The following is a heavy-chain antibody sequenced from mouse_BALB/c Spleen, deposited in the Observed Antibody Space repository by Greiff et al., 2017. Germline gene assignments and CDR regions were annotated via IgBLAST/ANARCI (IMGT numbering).Heavy chain of an antibody. CDR1: GFTFNTYA. CDR3: VRHGNYDY. J-gene: IGHJ2*01. V-gene: IGHV10-1*02. D-gene: IGHD2-1*01. Sequence: EVHLVESGGGLVQPKGSLKLSCAASGFTFNTYAMNWVRQAPGKGLEWVARIRSKSNNYATYYADSVKDRFTISRDDSQSMLYLQMNNLKTEDTARYYCVRHGNYDYWGQGTTLTVSS. CDR2: IRSKSNNYAT.